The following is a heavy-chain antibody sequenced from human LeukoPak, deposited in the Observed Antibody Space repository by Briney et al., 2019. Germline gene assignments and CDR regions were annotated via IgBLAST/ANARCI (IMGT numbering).Heavy chain of an antibody. J-gene: IGHJ4*02. CDR2: INHSGTT. CDR3: ARGENYYDNSAYYY. CDR1: GGSFSSYY. V-gene: IGHV4-34*01. D-gene: IGHD3-22*01. Sequence: SESLSLTCAVYGGSFSSYYWYWIRQPPGKGLEWIGEINHSGTTNYNPSLKSRVTISVDTSKNQFSLRLSSVTAADTAVYYCARGENYYDNSAYYYWGQGTLVTASA.